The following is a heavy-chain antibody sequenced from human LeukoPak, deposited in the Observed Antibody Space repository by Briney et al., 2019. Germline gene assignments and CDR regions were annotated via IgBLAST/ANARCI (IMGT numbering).Heavy chain of an antibody. Sequence: GGSLRLSCAASGFTFTDYYMSWIRQAPGKGLEWVSYISSSSSYTLYADSVKGRFAISRDNAENSLYLQMNSLRPEDTAVYYCARDLAAGGLNFWGQGALVSVCS. CDR1: GFTFTDYY. D-gene: IGHD6-13*01. J-gene: IGHJ4*02. CDR2: ISSSSSYT. V-gene: IGHV3-11*05. CDR3: ARDLAAGGLNF.